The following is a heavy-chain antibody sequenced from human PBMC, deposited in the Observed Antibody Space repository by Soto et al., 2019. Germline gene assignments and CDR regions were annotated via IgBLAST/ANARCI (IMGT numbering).Heavy chain of an antibody. J-gene: IGHJ6*02. D-gene: IGHD3-3*01. CDR1: GFTFSSYA. Sequence: QVQLVESGGGVVQPGRSLRLSCAASGFTFSSYAMHWVRQAPGKGLEWVAVISYDGSNKYYADSVKGRFTISRDNSKNSLYLQMNSLRAEDTAVYYCAPVIGIFEGGGGMDVWGQGTTVTVSS. V-gene: IGHV3-30-3*01. CDR3: APVIGIFEGGGGMDV. CDR2: ISYDGSNK.